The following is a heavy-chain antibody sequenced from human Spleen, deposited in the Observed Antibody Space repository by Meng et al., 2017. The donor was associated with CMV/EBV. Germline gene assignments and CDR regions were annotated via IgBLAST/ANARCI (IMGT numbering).Heavy chain of an antibody. CDR1: GFTVGSNY. Sequence: GESLKISCVASGFTVGSNYLTWVRQAPGKGLAWVSLIYHGGTTKYADSVKGRFTISRDNAKNSLYLQMNSLRAEDTAVYYCARDGNSGYDWRNWGQGTLVTVSS. J-gene: IGHJ4*02. V-gene: IGHV3-66*01. CDR2: IYHGGTT. D-gene: IGHD5-12*01. CDR3: ARDGNSGYDWRN.